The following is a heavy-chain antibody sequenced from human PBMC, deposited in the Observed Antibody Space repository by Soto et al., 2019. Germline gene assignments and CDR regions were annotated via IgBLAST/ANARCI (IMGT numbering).Heavy chain of an antibody. V-gene: IGHV4-39*01. J-gene: IGHJ4*02. CDR3: ARYCISTSCQDY. CDR1: GGSISSSSYY. D-gene: IGHD2-2*01. Sequence: QLRLQESGPGLVKPSVTLSLTCTVSGGSISSSSYYWGWIRQPPGKGLEWIGSIYYSGSTYYNPSLKSRVTISVDTSKNQFSLKLRSVTAADTAVFYCARYCISTSCQDYWGQGTLVTVSS. CDR2: IYYSGST.